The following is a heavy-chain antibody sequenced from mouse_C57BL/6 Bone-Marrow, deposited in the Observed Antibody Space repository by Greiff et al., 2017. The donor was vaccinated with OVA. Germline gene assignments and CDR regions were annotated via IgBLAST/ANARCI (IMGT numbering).Heavy chain of an antibody. CDR1: GYSITSGYY. Sequence: DVKLQESGPCLVKPSQSLSLTCSVTGYSITSGYYWNWIRQFPGNKLEWMGYISYDGSNNYNPSLKNRISITRDTSKNQFFLKLNSVTTEDTATYYCARDGTFYAMDYWGQGTSVTVSS. D-gene: IGHD1-1*02. V-gene: IGHV3-6*01. J-gene: IGHJ4*01. CDR3: ARDGTFYAMDY. CDR2: ISYDGSN.